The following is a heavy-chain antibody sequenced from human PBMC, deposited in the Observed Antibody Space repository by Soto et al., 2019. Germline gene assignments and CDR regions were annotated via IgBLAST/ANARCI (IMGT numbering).Heavy chain of an antibody. Sequence: QITLKESGPTLVKPTQTLTLTCTFSGFSLSTSGVGVGWIRQPPGKALEWLALIYWDDDKRYSPSLKSRLTITKDTPKTQVVLTITNMDPVDTAAYYCARSYYDILTGPNPNPGYYFEYWGQGTLVTVSS. CDR2: IYWDDDK. CDR3: ARSYYDILTGPNPNPGYYFEY. CDR1: GFSLSTSGVG. V-gene: IGHV2-5*02. D-gene: IGHD3-9*01. J-gene: IGHJ4*02.